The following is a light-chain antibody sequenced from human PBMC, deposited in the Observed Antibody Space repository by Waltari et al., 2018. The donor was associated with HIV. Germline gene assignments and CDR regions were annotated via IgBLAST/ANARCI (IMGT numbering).Light chain of an antibody. CDR3: QQYYTTPPT. Sequence: IVMTQSPDSLAVSLGERATINCKSSQSVLSSSNNKHYLAWYQQKPGQPPKLLIYWASTRESGVPDRFSGSGSGTDFTLTISSLQAEDVAVYYCQQYYTTPPTFGQGTKVEIK. J-gene: IGKJ1*01. CDR2: WAS. V-gene: IGKV4-1*01. CDR1: QSVLSSSNNKHY.